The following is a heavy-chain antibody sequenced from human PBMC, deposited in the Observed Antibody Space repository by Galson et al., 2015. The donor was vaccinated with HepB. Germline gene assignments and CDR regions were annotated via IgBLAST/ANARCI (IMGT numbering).Heavy chain of an antibody. CDR2: INPDGSEK. CDR3: ERRISLVRGIVTKPDYYYGMDV. V-gene: IGHV3-7*03. CDR1: EFTFSSYW. D-gene: IGHD3-10*01. Sequence: SLRLSCAASEFTFSSYWMNWVRQAPGKGLEWVANINPDGSEKYYVASLKGRFTISRDNAKNSLYLQMDSLRAEDTAVYYCERRISLVRGIVTKPDYYYGMDVWGQGTTVTVAS. J-gene: IGHJ6*02.